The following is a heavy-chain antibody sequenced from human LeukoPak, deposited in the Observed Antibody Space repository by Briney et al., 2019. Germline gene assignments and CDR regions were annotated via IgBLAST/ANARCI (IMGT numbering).Heavy chain of an antibody. Sequence: PGGSLRLSCAASGFTVSSNYMSWVRQAPGKGLEWVSVIYSGGSTYYADSVKGRFTISRDNSKNTLYLQTNSLRAEDTAVYYCAGNYGDYVGWFDPWGQGTLVTVSS. CDR3: AGNYGDYVGWFDP. D-gene: IGHD4-17*01. CDR1: GFTVSSNY. V-gene: IGHV3-53*01. J-gene: IGHJ5*02. CDR2: IYSGGST.